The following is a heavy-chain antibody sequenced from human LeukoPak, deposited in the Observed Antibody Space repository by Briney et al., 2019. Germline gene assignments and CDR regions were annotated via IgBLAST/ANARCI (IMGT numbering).Heavy chain of an antibody. CDR3: ARDERYCTNGVCYHYYYYMDV. Sequence: GGSLRLSCAASGFTFSSYAMHWVRQAPGQGLEWVAAISGSGGSTYYADSVKGRFTIYRHNSKYTLYLQMNSLRAEASAVYYCARDERYCTNGVCYHYYYYMDVWGKGTTVTVSS. D-gene: IGHD2-8*01. CDR1: GFTFSSYA. J-gene: IGHJ6*03. CDR2: ISGSGGST. V-gene: IGHV3-23*01.